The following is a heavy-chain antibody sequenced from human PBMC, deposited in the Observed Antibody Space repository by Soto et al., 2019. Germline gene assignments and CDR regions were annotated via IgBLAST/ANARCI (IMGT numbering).Heavy chain of an antibody. Sequence: SEDLSLTCTGSGGYVSNDNFYWSWIRHPPGKGLEWIGYVHSSGITNYNPSLKRRVTISVDTSRNQFSLRLSSVTAADTAVYYCARGLTMGQLPSHFDHWGQGTLVTVSS. CDR2: VHSSGIT. D-gene: IGHD3-16*01. J-gene: IGHJ5*02. V-gene: IGHV4-61*01. CDR1: GGYVSNDNFY. CDR3: ARGLTMGQLPSHFDH.